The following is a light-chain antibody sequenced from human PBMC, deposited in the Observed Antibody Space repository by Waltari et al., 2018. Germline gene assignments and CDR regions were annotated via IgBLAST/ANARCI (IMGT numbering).Light chain of an antibody. CDR3: CSYAAYSPVL. Sequence: QSALTQPASVSGSPGQSITISCTGTSSDVGSYNLVSWYQQHPGKAPQLIICEGSKRPSGVSNHFSGSKFGNTASLTISGLQAEDEADYYCCSYAAYSPVLFGGGTKLTVL. CDR2: EGS. V-gene: IGLV2-23*01. CDR1: SSDVGSYNL. J-gene: IGLJ2*01.